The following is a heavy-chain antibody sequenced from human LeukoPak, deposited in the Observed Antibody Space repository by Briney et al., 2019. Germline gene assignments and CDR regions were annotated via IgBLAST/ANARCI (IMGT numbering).Heavy chain of an antibody. D-gene: IGHD3-9*01. J-gene: IGHJ6*02. CDR1: GYTFANYG. CDR2: ISADSGNT. CDR3: ARVPSGGYDFLTNYYYDYGLDV. Sequence: ASVRVSCKASGYTFANYGISWVRQAPGQGLEWMGWISADSGNTKYAQKLQDRVTLTTDTSTTTAYMELRSLRSDDTAVYYCARVPSGGYDFLTNYYYDYGLDVWGQGTAVTVSS. V-gene: IGHV1-18*01.